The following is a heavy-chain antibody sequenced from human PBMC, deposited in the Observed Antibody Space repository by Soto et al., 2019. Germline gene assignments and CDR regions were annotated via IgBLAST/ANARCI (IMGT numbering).Heavy chain of an antibody. D-gene: IGHD6-25*01. V-gene: IGHV3-48*01. J-gene: IGHJ6*02. CDR2: ISSTSGSI. Sequence: EGQRVESGGNLVRPGGSLRLSCEASGFVFSTYSMNWVRQAPGKGLEWISYISSTSGSIYYADSVKGRFTICRDTAKNSLLLQMNAPRADDPSVYYCANQKIRFSAAGTLYGLGVWGQGTTVTFSS. CDR3: ANQKIRFSAAGTLYGLGV. CDR1: GFVFSTYS.